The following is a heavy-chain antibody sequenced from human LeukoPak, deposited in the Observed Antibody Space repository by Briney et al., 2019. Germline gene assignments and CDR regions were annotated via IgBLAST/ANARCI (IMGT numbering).Heavy chain of an antibody. Sequence: SETLSLTCTVSGGSISSSSDYWGWIRQPPGKGLEWIGSIYSSGSTYYNPSLKSRVTISVDTSNNQFSLKLSSVTAADTAIYYSARGYCTNAVCSLGPTQAWGQGTLVTASS. CDR2: IYSSGST. CDR1: GGSISSSSDY. J-gene: IGHJ4*02. V-gene: IGHV4-39*07. CDR3: ARGYCTNAVCSLGPTQA. D-gene: IGHD2-8*01.